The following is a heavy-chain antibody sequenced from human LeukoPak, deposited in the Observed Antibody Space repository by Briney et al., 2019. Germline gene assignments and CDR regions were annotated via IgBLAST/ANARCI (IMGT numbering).Heavy chain of an antibody. CDR1: GFTFSSYG. J-gene: IGHJ3*02. D-gene: IGHD2-15*01. Sequence: GGSLRLSCAAFGFTFSSYGMHGVRQAPGKGLECVAVIWYDGTNTYYADSVKGRFTISRDNSKHTLYLQMNSLRAEDTAVYYCARDFRSGGSCYPDAFDIWGQGTMVTVSS. CDR2: IWYDGTNT. CDR3: ARDFRSGGSCYPDAFDI. V-gene: IGHV3-33*01.